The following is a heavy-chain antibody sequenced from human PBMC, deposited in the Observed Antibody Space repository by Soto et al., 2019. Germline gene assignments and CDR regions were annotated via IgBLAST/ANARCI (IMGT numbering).Heavy chain of an antibody. CDR3: ASSYGSGYRAFDY. V-gene: IGHV1-69*02. CDR2: INPILSMS. D-gene: IGHD3-10*01. CDR1: GDTFTFYS. J-gene: IGHJ4*02. Sequence: HVQLVQSGAEVKKPGSSVRVSCKASGDTFTFYSINWVRQAPGLGLEWMGRINPILSMSNYAQRFQGRVTRTANKSTSTANMELSSLRSEDTAMYYCASSYGSGYRAFDYWGQGALVTVSS.